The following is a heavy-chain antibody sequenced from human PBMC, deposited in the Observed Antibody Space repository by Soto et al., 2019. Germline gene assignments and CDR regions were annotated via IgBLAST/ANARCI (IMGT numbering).Heavy chain of an antibody. J-gene: IGHJ4*02. D-gene: IGHD4-17*01. Sequence: PSETLSLTCTVSGGSISSFYWSWIRQPPGKGLEWIGYIYYSGSTNYNPSLKSRVTISVDTSKNQFSLKLSSVTAADTAVYYCARQEWDTVTYYFDYWGQGTLVTVSS. V-gene: IGHV4-59*01. CDR2: IYYSGST. CDR3: ARQEWDTVTYYFDY. CDR1: GGSISSFY.